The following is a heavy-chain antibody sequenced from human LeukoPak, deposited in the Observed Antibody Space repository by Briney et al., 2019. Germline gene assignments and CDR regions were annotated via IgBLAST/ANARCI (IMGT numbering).Heavy chain of an antibody. CDR1: GFTFSSYG. V-gene: IGHV3-30*02. CDR3: AKDNYYGRRYFDY. J-gene: IGHJ4*02. Sequence: PGGSLRLSCAASGFTFSSYGMHWVRQAPGKGLEWVAFIRYDGSNKYYADSVKGRFTISRDNSKNTLYLQMNSLRAEDTAVYYCAKDNYYGRRYFDYWGQGTLVTVSS. D-gene: IGHD3-10*01. CDR2: IRYDGSNK.